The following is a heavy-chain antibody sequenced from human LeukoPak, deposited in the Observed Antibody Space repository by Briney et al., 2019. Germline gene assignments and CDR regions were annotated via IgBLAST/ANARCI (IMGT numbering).Heavy chain of an antibody. Sequence: SVKVSCKASGGTFSSYAISWVRQAPGQGLEWMGRIIPIFGTANYAQKFQGRVTITTDESTSTAYMELSSLRSEDTAVYYCARGLWFGELSGAFDIWGQGTMVTVSS. V-gene: IGHV1-69*05. J-gene: IGHJ3*02. CDR1: GGTFSSYA. CDR2: IIPIFGTA. CDR3: ARGLWFGELSGAFDI. D-gene: IGHD3-10*01.